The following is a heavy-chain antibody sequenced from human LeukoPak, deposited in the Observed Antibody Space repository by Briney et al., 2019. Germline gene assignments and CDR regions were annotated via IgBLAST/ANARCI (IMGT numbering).Heavy chain of an antibody. Sequence: PSETLSLTCTVSGGSISSGSYYWSWIRQPAGKGLEWIGRIYTSGSTNYNPSLKSRVTISVDTSKNQFSLKLSSVTAADTAVYYCRAGYYISYYYYYMDVWGKGTTVTISS. CDR1: GGSISSGSYY. CDR2: IYTSGST. J-gene: IGHJ6*03. D-gene: IGHD3-22*01. V-gene: IGHV4-61*02. CDR3: RAGYYISYYYYYMDV.